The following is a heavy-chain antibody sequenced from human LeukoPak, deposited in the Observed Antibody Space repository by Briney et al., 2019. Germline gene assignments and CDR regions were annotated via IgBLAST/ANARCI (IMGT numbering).Heavy chain of an antibody. J-gene: IGHJ5*02. CDR1: GGTFSSYA. CDR3: ARGPPKPAVRYSWFDP. CDR2: IIPILGIA. Sequence: ASVKVSCKASGGTFSSYAISWVRQAPGQGLEWMGRIIPILGIANYAQKFQGRVTITADKSTSTAYMELSSLRSEDTAVYYCARGPPKPAVRYSWFDPWGQGTLVTVSS. V-gene: IGHV1-69*04. D-gene: IGHD2-2*01.